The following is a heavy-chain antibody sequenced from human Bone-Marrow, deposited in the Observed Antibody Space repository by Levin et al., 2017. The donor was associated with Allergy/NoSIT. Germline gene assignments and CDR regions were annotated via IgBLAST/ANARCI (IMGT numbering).Heavy chain of an antibody. CDR1: GFSISDYY. Sequence: GESLKISCAASGFSISDYYMTWIRQAPGKGLEWVSDIRSSGSTIYYSDSVKGRFTISRDNAKNSLYLQMHNLRADDTAVYYCATRRRTVTSSYQLYYYGMDVWGQGTTVTVSS. D-gene: IGHD4-11*01. V-gene: IGHV3-11*01. CDR2: IRSSGSTI. CDR3: ATRRRTVTSSYQLYYYGMDV. J-gene: IGHJ6*02.